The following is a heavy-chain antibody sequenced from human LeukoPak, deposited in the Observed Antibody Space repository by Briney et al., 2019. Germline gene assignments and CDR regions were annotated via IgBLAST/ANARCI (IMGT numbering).Heavy chain of an antibody. J-gene: IGHJ5*02. CDR2: IYYSGST. V-gene: IGHV4-39*01. D-gene: IGHD5-24*01. Sequence: SETLSLTCTVSGGSISSSSYYWGWIRQPPGKGLEWIGSIYYSGSTYYNPSLKSRVTISVDTSKNQFSLKLSSVTAADTAVYYCARGWQRLFDPRGQGTLVTVSS. CDR1: GGSISSSSYY. CDR3: ARGWQRLFDP.